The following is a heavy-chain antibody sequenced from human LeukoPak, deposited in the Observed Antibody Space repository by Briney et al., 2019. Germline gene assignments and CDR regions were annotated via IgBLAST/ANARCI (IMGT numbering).Heavy chain of an antibody. Sequence: ASVKVSCKASGGTFSSYAISWVRQAPGQGLEWMGRIIPIFGTANYAQKSQGRVTITTDESTSTAYMELSSLRSEDTAVYYCAQDGESYGDYGKGIDYWGQGTLVTVSS. D-gene: IGHD4-17*01. V-gene: IGHV1-69*05. CDR3: AQDGESYGDYGKGIDY. CDR1: GGTFSSYA. J-gene: IGHJ4*02. CDR2: IIPIFGTA.